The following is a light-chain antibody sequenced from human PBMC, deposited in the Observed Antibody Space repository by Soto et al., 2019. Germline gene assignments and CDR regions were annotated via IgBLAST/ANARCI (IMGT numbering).Light chain of an antibody. CDR1: QSVSSY. Sequence: EIVLTQSPATLSLSPGERATLSCRASQSVSSYLAWYQQKPGQAPRLLIYDASNRATGIPARFSGSGSGTDVTTIISSLEPEDFAVYYCQQRSNWPGLTFGGGTKVEIK. CDR3: QQRSNWPGLT. CDR2: DAS. J-gene: IGKJ4*01. V-gene: IGKV3-11*01.